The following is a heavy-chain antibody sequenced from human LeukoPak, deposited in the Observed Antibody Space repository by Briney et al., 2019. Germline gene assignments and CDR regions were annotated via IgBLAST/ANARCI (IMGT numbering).Heavy chain of an antibody. V-gene: IGHV3-23*01. D-gene: IGHD2-2*01. CDR1: GFTFSSYA. J-gene: IGHJ4*02. CDR3: AKVLRVVPAAAFDY. Sequence: GGSLRLSCAASGFTFSSYAMSWVRQAPGKGLEWVSAISGSGGSTYYADSVKGRFTISRDNSKNTLYLQMNSLRAKDTAVYYCAKVLRVVPAAAFDYWGQGTLVTVSS. CDR2: ISGSGGST.